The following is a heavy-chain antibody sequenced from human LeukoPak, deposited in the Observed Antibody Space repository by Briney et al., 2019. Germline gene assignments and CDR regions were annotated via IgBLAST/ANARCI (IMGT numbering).Heavy chain of an antibody. Sequence: GGSLRLSCAASGFTFSSSWMAWVRQAPGKGLEWVGNIKEDGTAKNYVVSVRGRFTISRDNAKNTLYLQMNSLRAEDTAVYYCAKDVYDFWSGPTPLDYWGQGTLVTVSS. CDR3: AKDVYDFWSGPTPLDY. CDR2: IKEDGTAK. V-gene: IGHV3-7*01. J-gene: IGHJ4*02. CDR1: GFTFSSSW. D-gene: IGHD3-3*01.